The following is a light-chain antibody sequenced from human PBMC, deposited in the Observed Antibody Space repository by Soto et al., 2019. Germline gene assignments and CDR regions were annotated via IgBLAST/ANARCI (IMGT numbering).Light chain of an antibody. CDR3: LQDYNYPLT. V-gene: IGKV1-6*01. J-gene: IGKJ4*01. CDR1: QGIRQY. Sequence: AIQMTQSASCLSASVGDRVTITCRASQGIRQYLGWYQQKPGKAPKILIYAASSLQSGVPSRFSVSGSGTEFTLIISSLQHEDFAAYYCLQDYNYPLTFGGGTKVEIK. CDR2: AAS.